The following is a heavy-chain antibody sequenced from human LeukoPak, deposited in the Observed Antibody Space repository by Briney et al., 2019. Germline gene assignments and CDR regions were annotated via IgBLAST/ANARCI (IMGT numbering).Heavy chain of an antibody. V-gene: IGHV3-21*01. J-gene: IGHJ3*02. CDR2: ISSSSSYI. CDR1: GFTFSSYS. CDR3: AKLFTIFGVVIHNPNDAFDI. D-gene: IGHD3-3*01. Sequence: GGSLRLSCAASGFTFSSYSMNWVRQAPGKGLEWVSSISSSSSYIYYADSVKGRFTISRDNAKNSLYLQMNSLRAEDTAVYYCAKLFTIFGVVIHNPNDAFDIWGQGTMVTVSS.